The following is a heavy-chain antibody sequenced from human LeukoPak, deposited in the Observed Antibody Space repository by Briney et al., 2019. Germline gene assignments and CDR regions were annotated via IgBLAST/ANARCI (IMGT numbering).Heavy chain of an antibody. CDR1: GFTFSSYW. J-gene: IGHJ4*02. CDR3: ARPPGLGSGSYYILDY. Sequence: GGSLRLSCAASGFTFSSYWMNWVRQAPGKGLEWVAVISYDGSNKYYADSVKGRFTISRDNSKNTLYLQMNSLRAEDTAVYYCARPPGLGSGSYYILDYWGQGTLVTVSS. D-gene: IGHD3-10*01. V-gene: IGHV3-30*19. CDR2: ISYDGSNK.